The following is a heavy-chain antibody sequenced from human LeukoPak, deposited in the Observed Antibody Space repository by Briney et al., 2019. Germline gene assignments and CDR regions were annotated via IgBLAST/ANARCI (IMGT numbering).Heavy chain of an antibody. CDR1: GFTFSSFN. CDR3: ARGIYGDPVAFDS. V-gene: IGHV3-74*03. J-gene: IGHJ4*02. Sequence: SGGSLRLSCAASGFTFSSFNMHWVRQAPGKGLVWVSRLKCDGSTAMYADSVQGRFTISRDNARNTVHLLMSSLTVEDTGVYYCARGIYGDPVAFDSWGQGALVTVSS. CDR2: LKCDGSTA. D-gene: IGHD4-17*01.